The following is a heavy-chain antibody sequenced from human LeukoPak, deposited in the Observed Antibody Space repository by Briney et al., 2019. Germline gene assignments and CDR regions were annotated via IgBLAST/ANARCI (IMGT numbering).Heavy chain of an antibody. D-gene: IGHD2-15*01. CDR1: GFTFDDYG. J-gene: IGHJ5*02. CDR2: INWNGGST. Sequence: GGSLRLSCAASGFTFDDYGMSWVRQAPGKGLEWVSDINWNGGSTGYADSVKGRFTISRDNAKNSLYLQMNSLRAEDTAFYYCARGADGVSSNSRGWFDPWGQGTLVTVSS. CDR3: ARGADGVSSNSRGWFDP. V-gene: IGHV3-20*04.